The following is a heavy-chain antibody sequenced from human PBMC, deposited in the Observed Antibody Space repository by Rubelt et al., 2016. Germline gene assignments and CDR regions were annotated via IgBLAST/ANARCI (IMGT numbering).Heavy chain of an antibody. CDR2: ISAYNGNT. Sequence: QVQLVQSGAEVKKPGSSVKVSCKASGGTFSSYGISWVRQAPGQGLEWMGWISAYNGNTNYAQKLQGRVTMTTDTSTSTAYMELRSLGSDDTAVYYCARVRTFKTKEYYYYYGMDVWGQGTTVTVSS. D-gene: IGHD1-14*01. CDR3: ARVRTFKTKEYYYYYGMDV. V-gene: IGHV1-18*01. CDR1: GGTFSSYG. J-gene: IGHJ6*02.